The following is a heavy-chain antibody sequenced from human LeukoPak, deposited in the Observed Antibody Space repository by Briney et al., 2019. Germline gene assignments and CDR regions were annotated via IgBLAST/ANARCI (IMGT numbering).Heavy chain of an antibody. Sequence: PGRSLRLSCAASGFTFTSYAMHWVRQAPGKGLEWVAVISYDGSNKYYADSVKGRFTISRDNSKNTLYLQMNSLRAEDTAVYYCATAARDGYNYDWGQGTLVTVSS. CDR1: GFTFTSYA. CDR2: ISYDGSNK. D-gene: IGHD5-24*01. CDR3: ATAARDGYNYD. V-gene: IGHV3-30*04. J-gene: IGHJ4*02.